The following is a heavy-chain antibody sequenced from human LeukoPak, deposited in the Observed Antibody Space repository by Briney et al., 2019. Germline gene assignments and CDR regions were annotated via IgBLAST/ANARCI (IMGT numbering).Heavy chain of an antibody. CDR2: INHSGST. Sequence: SETLSLTCAVYGGSFSGYYWSWIRQPPGKGLEWIGEINHSGSTNYNPSLKSRVTISVDTSKNQFSLKLSSVTAADTAVYYCASRNTYYYYYGMDVWGQGTTVTVSS. V-gene: IGHV4-34*01. CDR3: ASRNTYYYYYGMDV. J-gene: IGHJ6*02. CDR1: GGSFSGYY.